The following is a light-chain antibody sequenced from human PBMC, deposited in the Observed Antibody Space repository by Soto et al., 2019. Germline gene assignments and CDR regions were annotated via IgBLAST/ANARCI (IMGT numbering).Light chain of an antibody. CDR1: ESLVFSDGNIY. CDR2: NVS. Sequence: DVVMTQSPLSLPVTLGQPASISCRSSESLVFSDGNIYLNWLQQRPGHSPRRLIYNVSKRDSGVPDRFSGSGSAADFPLKISRVEAEDVGGYYCMQGTHWPPYTFGQGTKLEIK. J-gene: IGKJ2*01. V-gene: IGKV2-30*01. CDR3: MQGTHWPPYT.